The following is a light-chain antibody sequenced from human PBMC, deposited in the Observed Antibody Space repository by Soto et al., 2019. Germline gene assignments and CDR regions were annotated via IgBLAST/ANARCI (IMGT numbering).Light chain of an antibody. CDR1: SSDVGGYNY. V-gene: IGLV2-8*01. J-gene: IGLJ1*01. Sequence: QSALTQPPSASGSPGQSVAISCTGTSSDVGGYNYVSWYQQHPGKAPKLMIYEVNKRPSGVPDRFSGSKSGNTASLTISGLRAEDEADYYCSSYTRQYTPSYVFGAGTKLTVL. CDR3: SSYTRQYTPSYV. CDR2: EVN.